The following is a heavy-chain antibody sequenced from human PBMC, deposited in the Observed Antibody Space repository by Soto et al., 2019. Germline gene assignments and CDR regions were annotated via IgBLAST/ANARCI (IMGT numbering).Heavy chain of an antibody. CDR2: INAGNGNT. Sequence: ASVKVSCKASGYTFTSYAMHWVRQAPGQRLEWMGWINAGNGNTKYSQKFQGRVTITRDTSASTAYMELSSLRSEDTAVYYCARDGELRYFHWLSPYFDYSGQATLVTVSS. CDR3: ARDGELRYFHWLSPYFDY. J-gene: IGHJ4*02. D-gene: IGHD3-9*01. V-gene: IGHV1-3*01. CDR1: GYTFTSYA.